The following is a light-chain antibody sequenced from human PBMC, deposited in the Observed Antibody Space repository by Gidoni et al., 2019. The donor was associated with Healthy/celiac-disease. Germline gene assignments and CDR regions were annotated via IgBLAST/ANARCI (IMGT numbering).Light chain of an antibody. Sequence: QTVVTQEPSFSVSPGGTVTLTCGLSSCSGATSYYPSWYQQTPGQAPRTLIYITNTRSSGVPDRFSGSILGNKAALTITGAQADDESDYYCVLYMGSGLWVFGGGTKLTVL. V-gene: IGLV8-61*01. CDR3: VLYMGSGLWV. CDR2: ITN. CDR1: SCSGATSYY. J-gene: IGLJ3*02.